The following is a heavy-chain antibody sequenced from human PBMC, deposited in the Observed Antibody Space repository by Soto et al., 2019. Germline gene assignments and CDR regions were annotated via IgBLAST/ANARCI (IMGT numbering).Heavy chain of an antibody. Sequence: EVQLLESGGDLVQPGGSLRLSCAASGFTFSSYAMTWVRQVPGMGLDWVSSISGSGAHTYYTDSVKGRFTISRDNSKSTLYLQMNSLRAEDTAIYYGAIVSNSENYGDYWGRGTLVTVSS. CDR1: GFTFSSYA. CDR3: AIVSNSENYGDY. CDR2: ISGSGAHT. D-gene: IGHD1-26*01. J-gene: IGHJ4*02. V-gene: IGHV3-23*01.